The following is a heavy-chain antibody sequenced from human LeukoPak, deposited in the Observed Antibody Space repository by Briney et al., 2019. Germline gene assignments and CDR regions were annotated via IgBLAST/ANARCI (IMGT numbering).Heavy chain of an antibody. V-gene: IGHV3-72*01. J-gene: IGHJ4*02. CDR3: ARDLSMARGIGY. CDR2: IRNKANGHTT. CDR1: GFTFSDHF. D-gene: IGHD3-10*01. Sequence: GGSLRLSCAASGFTFSDHFMDWVRRAPGKGLEWIGRIRNKANGHTTEYAASVKGRFTISREDSKNTLYLQMNNLRSEDTAVFYCARDLSMARGIGYWGQGTLVTVSS.